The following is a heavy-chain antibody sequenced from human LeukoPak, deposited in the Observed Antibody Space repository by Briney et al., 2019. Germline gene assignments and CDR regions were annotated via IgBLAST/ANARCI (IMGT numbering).Heavy chain of an antibody. Sequence: PGGSLRLSCAASGFTFSSYAMGWVRQPPGKGLEWIGEINHSGSTNYNPSLKSRVTISVDTSKNQFSLKLSSVTAADTAVYYCARGGGYGYCSGGSCQGYFQHWGQGTLVTVSS. CDR2: INHSGST. CDR1: GFTFSSYA. D-gene: IGHD2-15*01. J-gene: IGHJ1*01. CDR3: ARGGGYGYCSGGSCQGYFQH. V-gene: IGHV4-34*01.